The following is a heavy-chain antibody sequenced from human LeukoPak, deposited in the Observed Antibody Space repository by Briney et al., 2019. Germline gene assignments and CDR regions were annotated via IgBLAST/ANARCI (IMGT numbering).Heavy chain of an antibody. J-gene: IGHJ4*02. CDR3: ASRYCSGGSCPFDY. V-gene: IGHV4-39*01. Sequence: SETLSLTCTVSGGSISSSSYYWGWLRQPPGKGLEWIGSIYYSGSTYYNPSLKSRVTISVDTSKNQFSLKLSSVTAADTAVYYCASRYCSGGSCPFDYWGQGTLVTVSS. CDR2: IYYSGST. CDR1: GGSISSSSYY. D-gene: IGHD2-15*01.